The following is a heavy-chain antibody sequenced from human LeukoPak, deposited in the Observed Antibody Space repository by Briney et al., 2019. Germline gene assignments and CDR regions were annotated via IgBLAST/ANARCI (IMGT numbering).Heavy chain of an antibody. CDR1: GGSISSYY. V-gene: IGHV4-59*08. Sequence: SETLSLTCTVSGGSISSYYWSWIRQPPGKGLEWIGYIYYSGSTNYNPSLKSRVTISVDTSKNQFSQKLSSVTAADTAVYYCARRIYSSGYYYFDYWGQGTLVTVSS. D-gene: IGHD3-22*01. CDR2: IYYSGST. J-gene: IGHJ4*02. CDR3: ARRIYSSGYYYFDY.